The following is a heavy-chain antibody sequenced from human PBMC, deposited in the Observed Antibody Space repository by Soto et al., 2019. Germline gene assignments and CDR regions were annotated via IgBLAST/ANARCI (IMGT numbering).Heavy chain of an antibody. Sequence: SVKVSCKASADTFTGYTVTWVRQAPGQGLEWVGRVIPILGASNFAQKFQGRVTISADKSADTAYMVLTGLTSEDAAVYYCARQSNWNDGWELTWGQGTLVTVSS. CDR1: ADTFTGYT. CDR2: VIPILGAS. J-gene: IGHJ5*02. V-gene: IGHV1-69*08. CDR3: ARQSNWNDGWELT. D-gene: IGHD1-1*01.